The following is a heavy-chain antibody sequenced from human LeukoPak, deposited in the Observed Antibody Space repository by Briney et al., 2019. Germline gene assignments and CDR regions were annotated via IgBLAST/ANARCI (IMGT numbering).Heavy chain of an antibody. CDR1: GGSFSGYY. CDR2: INHSGST. CDR3: ARGFWHDSSGLPDAFDI. D-gene: IGHD3-22*01. Sequence: SETLSLTCAVYGGSFSGYYWSWIRQPPGKGLEWIGEINHSGSTNYNPSLKSRVTISVDTSKNKLSLKLSSVTAADTAVYYCARGFWHDSSGLPDAFDIWGQGTMVTVSS. J-gene: IGHJ3*02. V-gene: IGHV4-34*01.